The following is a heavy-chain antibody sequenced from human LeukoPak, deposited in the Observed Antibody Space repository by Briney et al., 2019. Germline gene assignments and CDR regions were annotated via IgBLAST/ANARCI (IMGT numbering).Heavy chain of an antibody. CDR2: ISSSSSTI. Sequence: PGGSLRLSCAASGFTFSSYSMNWVRQAPGKGLEWVSYISSSSSTIYYADSVKGRFTISRDNAKNSLYLQMNSLRAEDTAVYYCARGVHRFHYDYVWGRGYFDYWGQGTLVTISS. CDR3: ARGVHRFHYDYVWGRGYFDY. D-gene: IGHD3-16*01. V-gene: IGHV3-48*01. J-gene: IGHJ4*02. CDR1: GFTFSSYS.